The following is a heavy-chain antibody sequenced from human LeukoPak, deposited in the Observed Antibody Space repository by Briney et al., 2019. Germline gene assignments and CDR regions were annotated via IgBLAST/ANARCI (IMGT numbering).Heavy chain of an antibody. D-gene: IGHD5-12*01. CDR3: ARSCRILDIVATIRARLGGNGFDI. Sequence: PGGSLRLSCAASGFSFSSYSMNWVRQAPGKGLEWVSYISSDTSTIYYADSVKGRFTISRDNAKKSLYLQMNSLRAEDKAVYYCARSCRILDIVATIRARLGGNGFDIWGQGTMVTVSS. CDR2: ISSDTSTI. CDR1: GFSFSSYS. V-gene: IGHV3-48*01. J-gene: IGHJ3*02.